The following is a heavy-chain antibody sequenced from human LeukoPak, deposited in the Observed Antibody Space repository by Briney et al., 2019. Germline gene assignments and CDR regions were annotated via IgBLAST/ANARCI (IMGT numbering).Heavy chain of an antibody. CDR1: GYTFTSYD. Sequence: ASVKVSCKASGYTFTSYDINWVRQAPGQGLEWMGRIIPILGIANYAQKFQGRVTITADKSTSTAYMELSSLRSEDTAVYYCARDPRQTYCGGDCYPLGFDYWGQGTLVTVSS. D-gene: IGHD2-21*02. J-gene: IGHJ4*02. CDR2: IIPILGIA. V-gene: IGHV1-69*04. CDR3: ARDPRQTYCGGDCYPLGFDY.